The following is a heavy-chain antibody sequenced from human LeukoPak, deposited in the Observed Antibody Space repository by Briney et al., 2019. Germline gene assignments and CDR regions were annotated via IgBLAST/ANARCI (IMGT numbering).Heavy chain of an antibody. CDR2: INHSGST. D-gene: IGHD1-26*01. CDR1: GGSFSGYY. J-gene: IGHJ5*02. Sequence: SETLSLTCAVYGGSFSGYYWNWIRQPPGKGLEWIGEINHSGSTNYIPSLKSRVTLSVDTSKNRFSLKLSSVTAADTAVYYCARGSKMLGYNWFDPWGQGTLVTVSS. V-gene: IGHV4-34*01. CDR3: ARGSKMLGYNWFDP.